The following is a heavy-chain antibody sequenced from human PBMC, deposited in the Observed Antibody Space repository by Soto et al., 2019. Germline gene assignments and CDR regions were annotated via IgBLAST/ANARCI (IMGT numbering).Heavy chain of an antibody. Sequence: PGGSLRLSCAASGFTFSSYGMHWVRQAPGKGLEWVAVISYDGSNKYYADSVKGRFTISRDNFKNTLYLQMNSLRAEDTAVYYCASDILTGYKIPDRPIDYWGQGTLVTVSS. CDR1: GFTFSSYG. CDR2: ISYDGSNK. V-gene: IGHV3-30*03. J-gene: IGHJ4*02. D-gene: IGHD3-9*01. CDR3: ASDILTGYKIPDRPIDY.